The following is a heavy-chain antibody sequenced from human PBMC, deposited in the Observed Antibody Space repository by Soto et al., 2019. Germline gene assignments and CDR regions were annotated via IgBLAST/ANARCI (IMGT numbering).Heavy chain of an antibody. CDR2: ISWNSGSI. CDR3: AKGRGRYFDWLTAYLDY. CDR1: GFTFDDYA. D-gene: IGHD3-9*01. V-gene: IGHV3-9*01. Sequence: PGGSLRLSCAASGFTFDDYAMHWVRQAPGKGLEWVSGISWNSGSIGYADSVKGRFTISRDNAKNSLYLQMNSLRAEDTALYYCAKGRGRYFDWLTAYLDYWGQGTLVTVSS. J-gene: IGHJ4*02.